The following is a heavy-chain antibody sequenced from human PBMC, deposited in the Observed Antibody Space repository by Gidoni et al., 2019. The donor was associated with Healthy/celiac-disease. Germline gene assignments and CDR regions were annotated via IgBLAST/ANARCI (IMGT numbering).Heavy chain of an antibody. CDR2: ISGSGGST. CDR1: GFTFSSHA. Sequence: EVQLLESGGGLVQPGGSLRLSCAASGFTFSSHAMSWVRQAPGKGREWVSAISGSGGSTYYADSVKGRFTISRDNSKNTLYLQMNSLRAEDTAVYYCAKVSVVVVAATPNAFDIWGQGTMVTVSS. CDR3: AKVSVVVVAATPNAFDI. J-gene: IGHJ3*02. D-gene: IGHD2-15*01. V-gene: IGHV3-23*01.